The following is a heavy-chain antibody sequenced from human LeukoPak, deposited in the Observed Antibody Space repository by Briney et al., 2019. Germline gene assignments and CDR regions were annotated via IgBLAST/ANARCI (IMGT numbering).Heavy chain of an antibody. CDR2: INSDGSST. Sequence: GRSLRLSCAASGLTFSSYWMHWVRQATGNRLNWVSRINSDGSSTSCADSVKGRFTISRDNAKNTLYLQMNSLRAEDTAVYYCARDWNYACAFDIWGQGTMVTVSS. V-gene: IGHV3-74*01. D-gene: IGHD1-7*01. CDR3: ARDWNYACAFDI. J-gene: IGHJ3*02. CDR1: GLTFSSYW.